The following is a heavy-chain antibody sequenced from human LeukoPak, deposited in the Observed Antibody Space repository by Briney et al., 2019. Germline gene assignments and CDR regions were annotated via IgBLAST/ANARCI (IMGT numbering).Heavy chain of an antibody. J-gene: IGHJ4*02. D-gene: IGHD1-14*01. Sequence: KPSETLSLTCTVSGYSISSAYYWGWIRQPPGKGLDWIANIYHSGSTYYNPSLKSRVTISLDTSKNQFSLKLSSVTAADTAVYYCARYITAGQYYFDSWGQGTLVTVSS. CDR1: GYSISSAYY. V-gene: IGHV4-38-2*02. CDR3: ARYITAGQYYFDS. CDR2: IYHSGST.